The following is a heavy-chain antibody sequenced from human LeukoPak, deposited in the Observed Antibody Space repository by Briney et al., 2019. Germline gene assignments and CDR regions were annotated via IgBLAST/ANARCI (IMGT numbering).Heavy chain of an antibody. D-gene: IGHD3-10*01. J-gene: IGHJ4*02. CDR2: INQDGGEI. Sequence: GGSLRLSCAASGFTFSSYWMSWVRQAPGKGLEWVANINQDGGEIYYVDSVKGRFTIYRHNAKNSLYLQMNSQRAEGTAVYYCAREPMVRGVITTCFDYWGEGALVTDSS. V-gene: IGHV3-7*03. CDR1: GFTFSSYW. CDR3: AREPMVRGVITTCFDY.